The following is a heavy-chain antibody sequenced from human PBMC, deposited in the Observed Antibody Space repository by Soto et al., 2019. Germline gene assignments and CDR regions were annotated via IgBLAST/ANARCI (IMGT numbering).Heavy chain of an antibody. J-gene: IGHJ3*02. CDR3: ATAEAEGVDAFDI. D-gene: IGHD2-8*01. V-gene: IGHV1-69-2*01. Sequence: AENFLGRVTITEDTSTDTAYMELGSLRSEDTALYYCATAEAEGVDAFDIWGQGTMVTVSS.